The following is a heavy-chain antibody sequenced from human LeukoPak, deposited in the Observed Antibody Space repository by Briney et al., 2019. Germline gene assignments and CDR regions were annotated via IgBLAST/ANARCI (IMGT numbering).Heavy chain of an antibody. CDR1: GFTFSTYW. CDR2: IKQDGSEK. CDR3: ARDSAGNDY. J-gene: IGHJ4*02. V-gene: IGHV3-7*01. D-gene: IGHD6-13*01. Sequence: GGSLRLSCAASGFTFSTYWMSWVRQAPGKGLEWVANIKQDGSEKYFVDSVKGRFTISRDNAKNSLYLQMNSLRAEDTAMYYCARDSAGNDYWGQGTLVTVSS.